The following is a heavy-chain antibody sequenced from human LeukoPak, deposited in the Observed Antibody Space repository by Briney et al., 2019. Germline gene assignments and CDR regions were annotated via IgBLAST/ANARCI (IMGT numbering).Heavy chain of an antibody. J-gene: IGHJ4*02. V-gene: IGHV4-59*08. D-gene: IGHD3-22*01. CDR3: ARHHYYDSSGYSVYYFDY. CDR1: GGSISTYY. Sequence: PSETLSLTCTVSGGSISTYYGNWIRQAPGKGLEWIGYIYYSGSTNYNPSLKSRVAMSVDTSRNQFSLKLSSLTAADTAVYYCARHHYYDSSGYSVYYFDYWGQGTLVTVSS. CDR2: IYYSGST.